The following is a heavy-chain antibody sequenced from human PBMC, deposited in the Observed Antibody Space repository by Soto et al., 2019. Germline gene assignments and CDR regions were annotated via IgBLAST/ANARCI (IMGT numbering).Heavy chain of an antibody. J-gene: IGHJ4*02. CDR1: GGSIGKYY. D-gene: IGHD2-15*01. CDR3: ARADTTLTAYSFDY. V-gene: IGHV4-59*01. CDR2: IYDGGSA. Sequence: SETLSLTCKVSGGSIGKYYWNWIRQPPGKELEWIGHIYDGGSANYNPSLRSRVTISLDTSRSQFSLELRSVTPADTALYFCARADTTLTAYSFDYWGQGTLVTVSS.